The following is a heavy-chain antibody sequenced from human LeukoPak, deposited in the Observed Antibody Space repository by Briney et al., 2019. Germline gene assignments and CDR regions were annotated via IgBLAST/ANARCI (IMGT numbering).Heavy chain of an antibody. CDR2: INQDGSEK. CDR1: GFTFSRNW. V-gene: IGHV3-7*01. CDR3: ARDGYYYDSSGYYYWFDP. J-gene: IGHJ5*02. D-gene: IGHD3-22*01. Sequence: PGGSLRLSCAASGFTFSRNWMSWVRQAPGKGLEWVANINQDGSEKHYVDSVKGRFTISRDNAKNSLYLQMNSLRAEDTAVYYCARDGYYYDSSGYYYWFDPWGQGTLVTVSS.